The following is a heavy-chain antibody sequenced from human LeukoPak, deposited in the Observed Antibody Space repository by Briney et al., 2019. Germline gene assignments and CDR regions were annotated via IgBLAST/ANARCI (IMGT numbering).Heavy chain of an antibody. Sequence: PGGSLRLSCAVSGITLSNYGMSRVRQAPGKGLEWVAGISDSGGATNYADSVKGRFTISRDNRKNTLYLQMNSLRAEDTAVYFCAKRGVVIRVILVGFHKQAYYFDSWGQGALVTVSS. CDR1: GITLSNYG. J-gene: IGHJ4*02. V-gene: IGHV3-23*01. CDR2: ISDSGGAT. D-gene: IGHD3-22*01. CDR3: AKRGVVIRVILVGFHKQAYYFDS.